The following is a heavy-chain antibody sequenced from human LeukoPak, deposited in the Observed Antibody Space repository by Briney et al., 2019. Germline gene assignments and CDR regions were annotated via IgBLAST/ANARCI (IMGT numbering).Heavy chain of an antibody. CDR3: PTSSGDTTGWFFDF. CDR1: GFSFSSYA. J-gene: IGHJ4*02. D-gene: IGHD6-19*01. CDR2: ISGSGDNT. Sequence: GGSLRLSCAASGFSFSSYAMSWVRPAPGKGLEWVSPISGSGDNTYYAESVKGGFTISRDNYKNTLSLQMNSLRDEDAPVFYFPTSSGDTTGWFFDFWGQGTLVTVSS. V-gene: IGHV3-23*01.